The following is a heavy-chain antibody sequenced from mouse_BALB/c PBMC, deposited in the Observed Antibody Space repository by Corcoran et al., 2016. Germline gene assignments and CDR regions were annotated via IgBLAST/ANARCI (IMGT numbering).Heavy chain of an antibody. V-gene: IGHV3-6*02. CDR1: GYSITSGYY. CDR2: ISYDGSN. CDR3: ARDRDFDY. Sequence: DVQLQESGPGLVKPSQSLSLTCSVPGYSITSGYYWNWIRQFPGNKLEWMGYISYDGSNNYNPSLKNRISITRDTSKNQFFLKLNSVTTEDTATYYCARDRDFDYWGQGTTLTVSS. J-gene: IGHJ2*01.